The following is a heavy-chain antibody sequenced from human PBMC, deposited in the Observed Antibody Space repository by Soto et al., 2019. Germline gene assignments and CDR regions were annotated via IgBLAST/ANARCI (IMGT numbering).Heavy chain of an antibody. D-gene: IGHD5-18*01. Sequence: EVQLVESGGGLVQPGGSLRLSCAAAGFTFSDHWMHWVRQAPGEGMVWVSRINGDGTNTFYADSVKGRFSIARDNAKNTVYLHMYSLRGEDTAVYYCARGIQHRYGMDVWCQGTTVTVSS. V-gene: IGHV3-74*01. J-gene: IGHJ6*02. CDR3: ARGIQHRYGMDV. CDR2: INGDGTNT. CDR1: GFTFSDHW.